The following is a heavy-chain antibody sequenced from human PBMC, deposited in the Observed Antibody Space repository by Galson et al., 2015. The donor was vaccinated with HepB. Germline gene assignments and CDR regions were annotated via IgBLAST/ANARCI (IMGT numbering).Heavy chain of an antibody. Sequence: SLRLSCAASGFTFNNYAMNWVRQAPGKGLEWVSTISAGGGLTYFADSVKGRFTISRDNSKNTLYLQMNSLRVEDMAIYYCAKDLWGSSWIFDYWGQGTLVTVSS. D-gene: IGHD6-13*01. CDR1: GFTFNNYA. CDR2: ISAGGGLT. CDR3: AKDLWGSSWIFDY. J-gene: IGHJ4*02. V-gene: IGHV3-23*01.